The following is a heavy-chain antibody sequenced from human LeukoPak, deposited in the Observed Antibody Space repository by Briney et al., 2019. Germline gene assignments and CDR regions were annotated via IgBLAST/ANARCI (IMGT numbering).Heavy chain of an antibody. J-gene: IGHJ4*02. CDR3: AGPDTNSGFAY. V-gene: IGHV4-39*01. D-gene: IGHD7-27*01. CDR1: GGSITGTTYY. CDR2: IYPSGDS. Sequence: SETLSLTCTVSGGSITGTTYYWGWIRQPPGKELEWIGSIYPSGDSYYNPSLKSRVTMSVGTSRNQFSLKLTSVTATDTAVYYCAGPDTNSGFAYWGQGTLVTVSS.